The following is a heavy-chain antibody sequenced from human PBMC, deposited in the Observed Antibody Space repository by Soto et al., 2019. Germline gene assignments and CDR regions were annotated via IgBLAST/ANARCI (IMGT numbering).Heavy chain of an antibody. Sequence: GGSLRLSCAASGFTFSSYAMSWVRQAPGRGLEWVSAISGSGGSTYYADSVKGRFTISRDNSKNTLYLQMNSLRAEDTAVYYCAKQKQWLVLFDYWGQGXLVTVYS. CDR2: ISGSGGST. CDR3: AKQKQWLVLFDY. CDR1: GFTFSSYA. J-gene: IGHJ4*02. V-gene: IGHV3-23*01. D-gene: IGHD6-19*01.